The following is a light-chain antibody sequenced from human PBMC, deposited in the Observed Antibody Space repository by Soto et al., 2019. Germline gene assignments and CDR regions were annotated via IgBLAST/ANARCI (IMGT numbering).Light chain of an antibody. J-gene: IGLJ1*01. CDR1: SSDVGGYNL. CDR3: SSYTSSSTLPYV. CDR2: DVN. Sequence: QSALTQPASVSGSPGQSITISCTGTSSDVGGYNLVSWYQQYPDKAPKLMIFDVNTRPSGVSNRFSGSNSGNTATLTISGLQAEDEADYYCSSYTSSSTLPYVFGTGTKLTVL. V-gene: IGLV2-14*01.